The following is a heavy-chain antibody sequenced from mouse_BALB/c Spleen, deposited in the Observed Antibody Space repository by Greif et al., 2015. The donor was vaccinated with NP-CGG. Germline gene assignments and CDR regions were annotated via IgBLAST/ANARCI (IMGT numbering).Heavy chain of an antibody. D-gene: IGHD2-1*01. CDR3: ARYGNYYFDY. J-gene: IGHJ2*01. Sequence: VQLQQSGAELAKPGASVKMSCKASGYTFTSYWMHWVKQRPGQGLEWIGYINPSTGYTEYNQKFKDKTTLTADKSSSTAYMQLSSLTSEDSAVYYCARYGNYYFDYWGQGTTLTVSS. CDR1: GYTFTSYW. V-gene: IGHV1-7*01. CDR2: INPSTGYT.